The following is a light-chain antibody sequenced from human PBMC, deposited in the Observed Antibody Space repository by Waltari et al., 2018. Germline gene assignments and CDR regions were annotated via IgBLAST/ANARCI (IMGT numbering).Light chain of an antibody. CDR1: QSVSSN. CDR3: QQYNNWPPEDT. CDR2: GAS. J-gene: IGKJ2*01. V-gene: IGKV3-15*01. Sequence: EIVMTQSPATLSVSPGERATLPCRASQSVSSNLAWYQQKPGQAPRPPIYGASTRATGIPARFSGSGSGTEFTLTISSLQSEDFAVYYCQQYNNWPPEDTFGQGTKLEIK.